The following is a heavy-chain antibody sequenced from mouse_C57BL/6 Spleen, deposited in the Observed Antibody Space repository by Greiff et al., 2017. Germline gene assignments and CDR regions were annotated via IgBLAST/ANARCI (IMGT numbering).Heavy chain of an antibody. CDR1: GYTFTDYN. Sequence: EVQLQQSGPELVKPGASVKIPCKASGYTFTDYNMDWVKQSHGKSLEWIGDINPNNGGTIYNQKFKGKATLTVDKSSSTAYMELRSLTSEDTAVYYCARRPYGSPYYYAMDYWGQGTSVTVSS. CDR2: INPNNGGT. J-gene: IGHJ4*01. D-gene: IGHD1-1*01. V-gene: IGHV1-18*01. CDR3: ARRPYGSPYYYAMDY.